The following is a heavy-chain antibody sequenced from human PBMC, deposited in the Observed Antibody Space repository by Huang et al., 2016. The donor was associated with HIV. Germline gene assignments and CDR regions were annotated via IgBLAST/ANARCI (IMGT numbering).Heavy chain of an antibody. CDR2: VDPEEGET. V-gene: IGHV1-24*01. CDR1: GYTVSELS. Sequence: QVQLVESGAELKKPGASVRVSCKVSGYTVSELSLHWVRQAPAKGLEWMGGVDPEEGETIYAQGLQGRVTMTEDTSTDTAYMELSSLRPEDTAVYYCATSTPDVGAGVLRSAFDIWGQGTMVTVSS. CDR3: ATSTPDVGAGVLRSAFDI. D-gene: IGHD2-15*01. J-gene: IGHJ3*02.